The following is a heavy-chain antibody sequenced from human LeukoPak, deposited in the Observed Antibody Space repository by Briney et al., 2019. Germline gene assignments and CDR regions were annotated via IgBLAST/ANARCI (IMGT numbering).Heavy chain of an antibody. CDR3: ARGLAYCSGGSCYPTHFDY. CDR1: GGSFSGYY. CDR2: VNHSGST. V-gene: IGHV4-34*01. D-gene: IGHD2-15*01. Sequence: SETLSLTCAVYGGSFSGYYWSWIRQPPGKGLEWIGEVNHSGSTNYNPSPKSRVTISVDTSKNQFSLKLSSVTAADTAVYYCARGLAYCSGGSCYPTHFDYWGQGTLVTVSS. J-gene: IGHJ4*02.